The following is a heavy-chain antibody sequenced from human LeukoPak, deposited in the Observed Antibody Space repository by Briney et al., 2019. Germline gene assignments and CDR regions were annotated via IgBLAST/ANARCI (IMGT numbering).Heavy chain of an antibody. CDR1: GYTFTSYD. CDR2: MNPNSGNT. CDR3: ARSIAAATGYDY. J-gene: IGHJ4*02. V-gene: IGHV1-8*02. D-gene: IGHD6-13*01. Sequence: ASVKVSCKASGYTFTSYDINWVRQATGQGLEWMGWMNPNSGNTGYAQKFQGRVTMTRNTSISTAYMELSSLRSEDTAVYYCARSIAAATGYDYWGQGTLVTVSS.